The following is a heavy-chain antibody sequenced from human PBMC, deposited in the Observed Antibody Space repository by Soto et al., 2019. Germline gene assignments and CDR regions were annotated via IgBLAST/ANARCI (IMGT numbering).Heavy chain of an antibody. V-gene: IGHV4-4*07. CDR1: GASISNFY. Sequence: SETLSLTCSVSGASISNFYWSWIRQSAGKGLKWIGRLYTRGTTAYNPSLKSRVTMSIDTSKNRVSLSLTSVTAADTAVYSCAKGGTHYFDSWGQGIVVTVSS. CDR3: AKGGTHYFDS. J-gene: IGHJ4*02. D-gene: IGHD1-1*01. CDR2: LYTRGTT.